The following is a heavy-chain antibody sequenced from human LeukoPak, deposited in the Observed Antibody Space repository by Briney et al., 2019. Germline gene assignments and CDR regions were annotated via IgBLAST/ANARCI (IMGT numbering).Heavy chain of an antibody. D-gene: IGHD4-17*01. V-gene: IGHV3-73*01. J-gene: IGHJ4*02. CDR2: IRSKANSYAT. Sequence: GGSLRLSCAASGFTFSGSAMHWVRQASGKGLEWVGRIRSKANSYATAYAASVKGRFTISRDDSKNTAYLQMNSLKTEDTAVYYCTRPTVTTNYGGQGTLVTVSS. CDR1: GFTFSGSA. CDR3: TRPTVTTNY.